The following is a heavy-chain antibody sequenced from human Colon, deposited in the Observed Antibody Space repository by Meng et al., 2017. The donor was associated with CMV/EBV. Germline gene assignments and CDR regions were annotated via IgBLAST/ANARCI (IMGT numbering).Heavy chain of an antibody. V-gene: IGHV4-61*03. CDR1: GASVSNGSFY. D-gene: IGHD3-3*02. J-gene: IGHJ6*02. Sequence: SETLSLTCSVSGASVSNGSFYWSWLRRAPGKGLEWIGYMYYTGTAYYSPSLKSRVTISVDTSKNHFSLKMSSVTAADTAIYYCAREVGILIGRPILGLDVWGRGTAVTVSS. CDR3: AREVGILIGRPILGLDV. CDR2: MYYTGTA.